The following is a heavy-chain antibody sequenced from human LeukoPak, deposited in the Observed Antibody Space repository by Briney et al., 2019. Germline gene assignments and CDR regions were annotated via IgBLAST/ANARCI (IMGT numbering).Heavy chain of an antibody. V-gene: IGHV4-39*07. J-gene: IGHJ4*02. Sequence: SETLSLTCTVSGGSVSSSSYYWGWIRQPPGKGLEWIANIYYSGSTYYNPSLKSRVIISLDASKNQFSLKLSSVTAADTAVYYCATWYYYDSSDYYLADYWGQGTLVTVSS. D-gene: IGHD3-22*01. CDR2: IYYSGST. CDR1: GGSVSSSSYY. CDR3: ATWYYYDSSDYYLADY.